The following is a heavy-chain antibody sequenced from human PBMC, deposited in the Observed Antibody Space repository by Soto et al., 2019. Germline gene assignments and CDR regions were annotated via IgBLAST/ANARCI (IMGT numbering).Heavy chain of an antibody. CDR2: IDWDDDK. D-gene: IGHD3-10*01. CDR3: ARILISRGPYFDF. J-gene: IGHJ4*02. CDR1: GFSLRTSEMC. Sequence: SGPTLVNPTQTLTLTCTFSGFSLRTSEMCVSWISKPPGKALEWLARIDWDDDKYYSTSLKTRLTITKDTSKNQVILTITNMNPVDTATYYCARILISRGPYFDFWGQGTLVTVSS. V-gene: IGHV2-70*11.